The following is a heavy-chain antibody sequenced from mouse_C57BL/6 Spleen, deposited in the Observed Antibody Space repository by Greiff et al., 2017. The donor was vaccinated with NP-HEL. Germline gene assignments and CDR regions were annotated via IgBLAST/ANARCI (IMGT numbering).Heavy chain of an antibody. D-gene: IGHD2-4*01. Sequence: VQLQQSGAELVRPGTSVKMSCKASGYTFTNYWIGWAKQRPGHGLEWIGDIYPGGGYTNYNEKFKGKATLTADKSSSTAYMQFSSLTSEDSAIYYCARSWDDYPYYFDYWGQGTTLTVSS. CDR2: IYPGGGYT. J-gene: IGHJ2*01. CDR3: ARSWDDYPYYFDY. CDR1: GYTFTNYW. V-gene: IGHV1-63*01.